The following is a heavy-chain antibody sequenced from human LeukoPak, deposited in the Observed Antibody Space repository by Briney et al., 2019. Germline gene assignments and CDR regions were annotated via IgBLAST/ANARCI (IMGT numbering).Heavy chain of an antibody. Sequence: PSETLSLTCTVSGGSINSYYWSWIRQPAGKGLEWIGRIYTSGSTNYNPSLKSRVTMSVDTSKNQFSLKLSSVTAADTAVYYCARDYDFWSGYYLGGSWNWFDPWGQGTLVTVSS. D-gene: IGHD3-3*01. V-gene: IGHV4-4*07. CDR1: GGSINSYY. CDR3: ARDYDFWSGYYLGGSWNWFDP. CDR2: IYTSGST. J-gene: IGHJ5*02.